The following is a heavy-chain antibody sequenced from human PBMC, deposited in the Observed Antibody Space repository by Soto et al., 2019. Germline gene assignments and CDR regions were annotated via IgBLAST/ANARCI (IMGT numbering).Heavy chain of an antibody. J-gene: IGHJ4*02. D-gene: IGHD2-15*01. CDR3: ARNPQGPVVFDY. CDR2: IYHTGST. Sequence: PSETLSLTCTVSGGSLSSYYWSWIRQPPGKRLEWIGHIYHTGSTHYNPSLKSRVTISVDTSKNQLSLNLNSVTAADTAVYYCARNPQGPVVFDYWGQGTLVTVSS. V-gene: IGHV4-59*01. CDR1: GGSLSSYY.